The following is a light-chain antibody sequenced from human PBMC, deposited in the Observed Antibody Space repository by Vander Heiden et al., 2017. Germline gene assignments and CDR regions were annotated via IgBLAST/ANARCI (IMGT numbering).Light chain of an antibody. CDR1: NIGSKR. J-gene: IGLJ2*01. CDR2: DDS. Sequence: SYVSIQPLPVSVAPGKTARITCGGNNIGSKRVHWYRQKPGQAPVLVVYDDSDRPSGIPERFSGSNSGNTATLTISRVEAGDEADYYCQVCDSSSDRRIFGGGTKLTVL. V-gene: IGLV3-21*03. CDR3: QVCDSSSDRRI.